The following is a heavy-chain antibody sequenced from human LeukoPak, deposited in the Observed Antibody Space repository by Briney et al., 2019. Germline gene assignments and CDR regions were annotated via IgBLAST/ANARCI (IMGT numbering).Heavy chain of an antibody. CDR3: ARGPMKGGGYCSGGSCYSDY. CDR1: GYTFTSYD. Sequence: ASVKVSCKASGYTFTSYDINWVRQATGQGLEWMGWMNPNSGNTGYAQKFQGRVTMTRNTSISTAYMELSSLRSEDTAVYYCARGPMKGGGYCSGGSCYSDYWGQGTLVTVSS. D-gene: IGHD2-15*01. J-gene: IGHJ4*02. V-gene: IGHV1-8*01. CDR2: MNPNSGNT.